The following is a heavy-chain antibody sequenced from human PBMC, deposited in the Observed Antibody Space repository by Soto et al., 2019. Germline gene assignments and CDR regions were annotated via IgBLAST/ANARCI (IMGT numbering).Heavy chain of an antibody. CDR2: IDPSDSDT. Sequence: PGESLKISCEGYGYTFTSYWISWVRQMPGKGLEWMGRIDPSDSDTTYNPSFQGHVTISADKSGGTAFLQWSSLKASDTAIYYCARRRTLQETNSPRSGMDVWGQGTAVTVSS. J-gene: IGHJ6*02. CDR3: ARRRTLQETNSPRSGMDV. CDR1: GYTFTSYW. V-gene: IGHV5-10-1*01.